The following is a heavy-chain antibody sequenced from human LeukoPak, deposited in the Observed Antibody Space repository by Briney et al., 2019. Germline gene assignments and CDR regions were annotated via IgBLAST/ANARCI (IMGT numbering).Heavy chain of an antibody. Sequence: PGGSLRLSCAASGFTFSSYAMHWVRQAPGKGLEWVAVISYDGSNKYYADSVKGRFTISGDSSKNTLYLQMNSLRAEDTAVYYCARALKMGGGTDWGQGTLVTVSS. V-gene: IGHV3-30-3*01. CDR2: ISYDGSNK. D-gene: IGHD1-1*01. CDR1: GFTFSSYA. J-gene: IGHJ4*02. CDR3: ARALKMGGGTD.